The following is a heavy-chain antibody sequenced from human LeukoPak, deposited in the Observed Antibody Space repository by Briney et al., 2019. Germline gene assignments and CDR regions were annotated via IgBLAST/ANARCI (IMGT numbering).Heavy chain of an antibody. V-gene: IGHV3-20*04. CDR2: INWNGANT. Sequence: GGSYTLYCAASGFTFHDFGMSWVRQAPRKGLEWVSSINWNGANTDYADSVKGRFTISRDNGKNSLYLQMNSLTAEDTAFYYCAKGVSVAGTGWFDPWGPGDLVSVSS. J-gene: IGHJ5*02. CDR1: GFTFHDFG. CDR3: AKGVSVAGTGWFDP. D-gene: IGHD6-13*01.